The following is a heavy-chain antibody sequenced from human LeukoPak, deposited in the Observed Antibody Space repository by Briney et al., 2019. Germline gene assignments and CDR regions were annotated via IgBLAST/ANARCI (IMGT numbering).Heavy chain of an antibody. CDR2: INHSGST. CDR3: ARDRGYHVDY. CDR1: GGSFSGYY. D-gene: IGHD3-22*01. V-gene: IGHV4-34*01. Sequence: SETLSLTCAVYGGSFSGYYWSWIRQPPGKGLEWIGEINHSGSTNYNPSLKSRVTISVDTSKNQFSLKLSSVTAADTAVYYCARDRGYHVDYWGQGTRVTVSS. J-gene: IGHJ4*01.